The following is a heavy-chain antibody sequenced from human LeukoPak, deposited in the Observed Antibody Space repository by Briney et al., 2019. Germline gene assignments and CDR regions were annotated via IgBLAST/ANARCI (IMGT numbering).Heavy chain of an antibody. CDR1: GFTFSDYY. V-gene: IGHV3-30*18. CDR2: ISYDGSNK. CDR3: AKDVRDGYKNPDY. Sequence: GGSLRLSCAASGFTFSDYYMSWVRQAPGKGLEWVAVISYDGSNKYYADSVKGRFTISRDNSKNTLYLQMNSLRAEDTAVYYCAKDVRDGYKNPDYWGQGTLVTVSS. D-gene: IGHD5-24*01. J-gene: IGHJ4*02.